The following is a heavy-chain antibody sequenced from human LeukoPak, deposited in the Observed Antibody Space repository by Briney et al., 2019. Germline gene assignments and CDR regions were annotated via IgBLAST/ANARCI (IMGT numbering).Heavy chain of an antibody. V-gene: IGHV1-18*01. CDR1: GYTFTSYG. J-gene: IGHJ6*02. CDR3: ARALAAALPSIYYYGMDV. CDR2: ISAYNGNT. Sequence: ASVKVSCKSSGYTFTSYGISWVRQAPGQGLEWMGWISAYNGNTNDAQKLQGRVTMTTDTSTSTAYMELRSLRSDDTAVYYCARALAAALPSIYYYGMDVWGQGTTVTVSS. D-gene: IGHD6-13*01.